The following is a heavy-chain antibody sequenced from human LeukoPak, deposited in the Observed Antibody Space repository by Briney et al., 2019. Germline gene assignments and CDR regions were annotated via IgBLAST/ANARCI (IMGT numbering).Heavy chain of an antibody. J-gene: IGHJ6*02. Sequence: ASVKVSCKASGYTFTSFGISWVRQAPGQGLEWMGWFSPYSGKTRSIQRLQDRVTMTTDTSTSTAYMELRSLRSDDTAMYYCAKDYNGLDVWGQGTTVTVSS. V-gene: IGHV1-18*01. CDR2: FSPYSGKT. CDR3: AKDYNGLDV. CDR1: GYTFTSFG.